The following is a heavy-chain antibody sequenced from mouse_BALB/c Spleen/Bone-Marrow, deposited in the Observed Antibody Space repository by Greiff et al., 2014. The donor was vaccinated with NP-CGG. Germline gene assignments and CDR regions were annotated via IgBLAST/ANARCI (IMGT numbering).Heavy chain of an antibody. CDR2: IWADGST. D-gene: IGHD1-2*01. V-gene: IGHV2-9*02. J-gene: IGHJ4*01. CDR1: GFSLTNYG. CDR3: ARITTATGAMDY. Sequence: QVQLKESGPGLVAPSQSLSITCTVSGFSLTNYGVHWVRQPPGKGLEWLGVIWADGSTNYNSALMSRLSISKDNYKSQVFFKMNSLQTYDTAMYYCARITTATGAMDYWGQGTSVTVSS.